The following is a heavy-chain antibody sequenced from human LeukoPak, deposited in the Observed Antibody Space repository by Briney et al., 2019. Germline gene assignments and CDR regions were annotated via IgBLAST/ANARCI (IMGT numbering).Heavy chain of an antibody. D-gene: IGHD1-1*01. J-gene: IGHJ4*02. V-gene: IGHV3-74*01. CDR1: GFTFSSYW. CDR2: INSDGSST. CDR3: ARSTPVQLERQGFDY. Sequence: GGSLRLSCAASGFTFSSYWMHWVRQAPGKGLVWVSRINSDGSSTSYADSVKGRFTISRDNAKNSLYLQMNSLRAEDTAVYYCARSTPVQLERQGFDYWGQGTLVTVSS.